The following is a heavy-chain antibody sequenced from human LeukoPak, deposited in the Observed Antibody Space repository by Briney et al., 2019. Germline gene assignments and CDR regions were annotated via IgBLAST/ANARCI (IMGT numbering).Heavy chain of an antibody. CDR1: GFTFGDYA. Sequence: PGGSLRLSCTASGFTFGDYAMTWVRQAPGMGLEWVGFIRSKAYGETIEYAASVKGRFTISRDDSKSIAYLQMNSLKTEDTAVYFCTAPPLYGDYFLPPFDYWGQGTLVTVSS. J-gene: IGHJ4*02. V-gene: IGHV3-49*04. D-gene: IGHD4-17*01. CDR3: TAPPLYGDYFLPPFDY. CDR2: IRSKAYGETI.